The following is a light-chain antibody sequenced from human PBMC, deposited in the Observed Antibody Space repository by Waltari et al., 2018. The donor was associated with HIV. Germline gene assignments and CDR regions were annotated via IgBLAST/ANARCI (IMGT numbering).Light chain of an antibody. CDR2: GAS. J-gene: IGKJ4*01. CDR1: QSVSSN. CDR3: QQYNNWPPLT. Sequence: EIVMTQSPVTLSVSPGERATLPCSASQSVSSNLAWYQQKPGQAPRLLIYGASTRATGIPARFSGSGSGTEFTLTISSLQSEDFAVYYCQQYNNWPPLTFGGGTKVEIK. V-gene: IGKV3-15*01.